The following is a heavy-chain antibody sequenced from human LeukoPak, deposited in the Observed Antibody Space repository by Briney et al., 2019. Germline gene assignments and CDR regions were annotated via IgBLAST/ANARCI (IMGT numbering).Heavy chain of an antibody. J-gene: IGHJ4*02. CDR2: IYHSGST. D-gene: IGHD4-17*01. CDR1: GGSISSGSYY. V-gene: IGHV4-61*01. CDR3: ARDSTDDYGDYGLDY. Sequence: SETLSLTCTVSGGSISSGSYYWSWIRQPPGKGLEWIGYIYHSGSTNYNPSLKSRVTISVDTSKNQFSLKLSSVTAADTAVYYCARDSTDDYGDYGLDYWGQGTLVTVSS.